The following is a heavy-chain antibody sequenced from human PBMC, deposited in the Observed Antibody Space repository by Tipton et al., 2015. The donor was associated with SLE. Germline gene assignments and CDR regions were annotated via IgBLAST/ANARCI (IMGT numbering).Heavy chain of an antibody. CDR2: IYYSGNT. J-gene: IGHJ6*02. D-gene: IGHD2-2*02. CDR3: ARDGKPGIPYKYYAMDV. V-gene: IGHV4-59*01. CDR1: GDSMDNYY. Sequence: TLSFTCTVAGDSMDNYYWTWVRQPPGKGLEWIGTIYYSGNTYNNPSLKSRPSISIEKSKNQFSLKLSSVIAADTAVYFCARDGKPGIPYKYYAMDVWGQGSTVTVSS.